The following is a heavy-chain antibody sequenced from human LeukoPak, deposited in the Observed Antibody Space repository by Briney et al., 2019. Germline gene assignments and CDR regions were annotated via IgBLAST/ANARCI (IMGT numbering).Heavy chain of an antibody. V-gene: IGHV1-69*05. D-gene: IGHD5-12*01. J-gene: IGHJ4*02. CDR3: AREGYSGSLYYFDY. CDR1: GGTFSSYA. CDR2: IIPIFGTA. Sequence: SVKVSCKASGGTFSSYAISWVRQAPEQGLEWMGGIIPIFGTANYAQKFQGRVTITTDESTSTAYMELSSLRSEDTAVYYCAREGYSGSLYYFDYWGQGTLVTVSS.